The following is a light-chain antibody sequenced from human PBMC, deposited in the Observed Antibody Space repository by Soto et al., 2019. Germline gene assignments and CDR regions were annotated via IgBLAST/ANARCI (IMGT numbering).Light chain of an antibody. CDR2: TAS. Sequence: DIQVPQSPSSLSASVGKNVTITCRASQRISVYLNWYQQKPGRANKLLIYTASTLQSGVPSRFSGSGSGTYFTLTINSLQPEEFGTYYCQQSYNTPSTVGQGTRLEIK. CDR1: QRISVY. CDR3: QQSYNTPST. V-gene: IGKV1-39*01. J-gene: IGKJ5*01.